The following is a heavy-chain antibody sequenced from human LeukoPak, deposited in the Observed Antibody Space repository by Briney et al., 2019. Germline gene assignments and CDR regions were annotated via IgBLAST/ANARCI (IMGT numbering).Heavy chain of an antibody. V-gene: IGHV4-61*02. CDR1: GGSISSGSYY. J-gene: IGHJ3*02. Sequence: SQTLSLTCTVSGGSISSGSYYWSWIRQPAWKGLEWIGRIYTSGSTNYNPSLKSRVTISVDTSKNQFSLKLSSVTAADTAVYYCARRNSSSWVPGAFDIWGQGTMVTVSS. CDR2: IYTSGST. D-gene: IGHD6-13*01. CDR3: ARRNSSSWVPGAFDI.